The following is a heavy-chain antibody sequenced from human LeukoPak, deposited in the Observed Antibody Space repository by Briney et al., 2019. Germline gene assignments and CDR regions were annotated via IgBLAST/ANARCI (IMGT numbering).Heavy chain of an antibody. CDR2: TYYRSKWYN. D-gene: IGHD5-12*01. J-gene: IGHJ4*02. CDR3: ASSSGYSGYDQGLTDKSFDY. Sequence: SQTLSLTFAISGDSVSSNSAAWNWIRQSPSRGLEWLGSTYYRSKWYNDYAVSVKSRITINPDTSKNQFSLQLNSVTPEDTAVYYCASSSGYSGYDQGLTDKSFDYWGQGTLVTVSS. V-gene: IGHV6-1*01. CDR1: GDSVSSNSAA.